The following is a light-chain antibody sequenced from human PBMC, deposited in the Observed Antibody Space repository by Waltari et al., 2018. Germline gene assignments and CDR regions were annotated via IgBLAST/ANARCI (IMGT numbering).Light chain of an antibody. V-gene: IGKV4-1*01. CDR1: QSHLSSSNNKNY. CDR3: QQYYGAPLT. CDR2: WAS. J-gene: IGKJ4*01. Sequence: DIVMTQSPDSLAVSLGERATTTCKSSQSHLSSSNNKNYIARYQQRPGQPPKLLMFWASARESGVPDRFSGSGSGADFTLTIGGLQAEDVAVYYCQQYYGAPLTFGGGTKVEIK.